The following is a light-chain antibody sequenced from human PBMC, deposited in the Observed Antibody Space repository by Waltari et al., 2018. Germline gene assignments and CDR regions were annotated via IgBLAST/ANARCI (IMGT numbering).Light chain of an antibody. J-gene: IGKJ4*01. CDR3: QQYDFYSLT. CDR1: HTINNY. Sequence: DIQMTQSPSTLSASEGDRVTIPCRPSHTINNYLAWYQQKPGKAPKLVIYDASSLESGVPSRFSGGGSGTEFTLTISSLQPDDFATYYCQQYDFYSLTFGGGTRVEIK. V-gene: IGKV1-5*01. CDR2: DAS.